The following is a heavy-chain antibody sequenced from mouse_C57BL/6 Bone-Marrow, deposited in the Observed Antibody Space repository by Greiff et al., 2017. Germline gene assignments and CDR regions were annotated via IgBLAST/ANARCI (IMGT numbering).Heavy chain of an antibody. Sequence: QVQLQQPGAELAKPGASVKLSCKASGYTFTSYWMHWVKQRPGQGLEWIGYINPSSGYTKYNQKFKDKATLTADKSSSTAYMQLSSLTYEDAAVYYCARDGDYDDYAMDYWGQGTSVTVSS. V-gene: IGHV1-7*01. CDR1: GYTFTSYW. CDR3: ARDGDYDDYAMDY. D-gene: IGHD2-4*01. CDR2: INPSSGYT. J-gene: IGHJ4*01.